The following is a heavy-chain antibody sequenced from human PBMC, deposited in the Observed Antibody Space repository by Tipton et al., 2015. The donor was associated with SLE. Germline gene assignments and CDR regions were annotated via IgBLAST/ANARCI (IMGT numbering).Heavy chain of an antibody. J-gene: IGHJ3*02. V-gene: IGHV3-21*01. CDR3: ATYEVVTDAFDI. CDR2: ISSSSRYI. Sequence: GSLRLSCAASGFTFSSYSMNWVRQAPGKGLEWVSSISSSSRYIYYADSVKGRFTISRDNAKNSLYLQMNSLRAEDTAVYYCATYEVVTDAFDIWGQGTMVTVSS. CDR1: GFTFSSYS. D-gene: IGHD3-22*01.